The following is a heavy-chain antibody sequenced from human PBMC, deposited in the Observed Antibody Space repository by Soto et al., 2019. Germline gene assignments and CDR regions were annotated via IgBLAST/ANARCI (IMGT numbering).Heavy chain of an antibody. J-gene: IGHJ4*02. CDR1: YGSSGSHNSY. V-gene: IGHV4-31*03. Sequence: QSLTCSVAYGSSGSHNSYRFRNQKHPGKGLEWIGCIYYSGTTYYSPSLRSRVTISVDTSKNQFSLNLNSMTGADTAVYYCAIEQCYYDSSDYCPCYFDYWGQGTLVT. CDR2: IYYSGTT. CDR3: AIEQCYYDSSDYCPCYFDY. D-gene: IGHD3-22*01.